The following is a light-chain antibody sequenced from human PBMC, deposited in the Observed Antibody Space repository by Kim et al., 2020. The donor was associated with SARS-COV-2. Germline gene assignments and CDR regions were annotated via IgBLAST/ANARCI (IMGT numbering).Light chain of an antibody. CDR2: GTS. CDR3: QQYGGSPLYT. V-gene: IGKV3-20*01. Sequence: SPGEIATLSCRASQSVSSDSLAWYQQKPGQAPRLIIYGTSSRPTGIPDRFSGSGSGTDFTLTISRLEPEDFAVYYCQQYGGSPLYTFGQGTKLEI. J-gene: IGKJ2*01. CDR1: QSVSSDS.